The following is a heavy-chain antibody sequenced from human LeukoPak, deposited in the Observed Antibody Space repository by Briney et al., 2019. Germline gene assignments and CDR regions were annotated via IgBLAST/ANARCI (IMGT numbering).Heavy chain of an antibody. D-gene: IGHD3-22*01. V-gene: IGHV4-59*01. CDR3: ARVYYDSSGYIDY. CDR1: GGSISSYY. Sequence: PSETLSLTCTVSGGSISSYYWSWIRQPPGKGLEWIGYIYYSGSTNCNPSLKSRVTISVDTSKNQFSPKLSSVTAADTAVYYCARVYYDSSGYIDYWGQGTLVTVSS. CDR2: IYYSGST. J-gene: IGHJ4*02.